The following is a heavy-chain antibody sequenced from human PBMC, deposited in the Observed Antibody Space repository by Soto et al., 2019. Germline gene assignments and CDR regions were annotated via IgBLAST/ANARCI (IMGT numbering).Heavy chain of an antibody. CDR1: GYSFTSYW. D-gene: IGHD6-6*01. CDR3: ALAARPGYYYYYGMDV. J-gene: IGHJ6*02. CDR2: IYPGDSDT. Sequence: GKSLKISCKGSGYSFTSYWIGWVRQMPGKGLEWMGIIYPGDSDTRYSPSFQGQVTISADKSISTAYLQWSSLKASDTAMYYCALAARPGYYYYYGMDVWGQGTTVTVSS. V-gene: IGHV5-51*01.